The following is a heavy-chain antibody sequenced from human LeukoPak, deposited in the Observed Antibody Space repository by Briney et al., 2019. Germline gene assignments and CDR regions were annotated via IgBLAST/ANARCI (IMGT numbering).Heavy chain of an antibody. CDR2: IYYSGST. CDR1: GGSISSYY. D-gene: IGHD5-24*01. Sequence: SETLSLTCTVSGGSISSYYWSWIRQPPGKGLEWIGYIYYSGSTNYNPSLKSRVTTSVDTSKNQFSLKLSSVTAADTAVYYCARGSVEMATITPGYMDVWGKGTTVTVSS. V-gene: IGHV4-59*01. J-gene: IGHJ6*03. CDR3: ARGSVEMATITPGYMDV.